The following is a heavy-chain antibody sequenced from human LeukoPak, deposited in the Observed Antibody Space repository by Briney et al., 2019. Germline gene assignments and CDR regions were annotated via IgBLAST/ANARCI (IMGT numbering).Heavy chain of an antibody. Sequence: SGPTLVNPTQTLTLTCTFSGFSLSTSRVGVGWIRQPPGKALEWLALIYWNDDKRYSPSLKSRLTITKDTSKNQVVLTMTNMDPVDTATYYCARRRGPTDEFDYWGQGTLVTVSS. J-gene: IGHJ4*02. CDR3: ARRRGPTDEFDY. CDR1: GFSLSTSRVG. V-gene: IGHV2-5*01. D-gene: IGHD4-17*01. CDR2: IYWNDDK.